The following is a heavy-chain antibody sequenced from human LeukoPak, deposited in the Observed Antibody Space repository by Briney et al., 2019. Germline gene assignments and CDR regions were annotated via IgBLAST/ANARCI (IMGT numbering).Heavy chain of an antibody. Sequence: GGSLRLSCAASGFTFSNYVMHCVRQAPGKGLEWVAVVSYDGSNKYYTDSVKGGVTISRDNSKNTLHLQINSLRVVDTAVYYCSRDPSRVVTAPGYYWCQGPLVTVSS. D-gene: IGHD2-21*02. CDR2: VSYDGSNK. J-gene: IGHJ4*02. CDR3: SRDPSRVVTAPGYY. CDR1: GFTFSNYV. V-gene: IGHV3-30-3*01.